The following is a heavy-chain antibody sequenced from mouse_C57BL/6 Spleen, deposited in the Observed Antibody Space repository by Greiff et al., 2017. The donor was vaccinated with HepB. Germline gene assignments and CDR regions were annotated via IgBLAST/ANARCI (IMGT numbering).Heavy chain of an antibody. Sequence: QVQLQQSGAELVKPGASVKLSCKASGYTFTSYWMHWVKQRPGQGLEWIGMIHPNSGSTNYNEKFKSKATLTVDKSSSTAYMQLSSLTSEDSAVYYCARCYGSRRDYFDYWGQGTTLTVSS. V-gene: IGHV1-64*01. CDR2: IHPNSGST. CDR3: ARCYGSRRDYFDY. CDR1: GYTFTSYW. D-gene: IGHD1-1*01. J-gene: IGHJ2*01.